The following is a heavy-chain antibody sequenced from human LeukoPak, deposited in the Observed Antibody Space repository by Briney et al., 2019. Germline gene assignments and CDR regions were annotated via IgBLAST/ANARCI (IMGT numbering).Heavy chain of an antibody. CDR2: IYYSGST. CDR1: GGSISSYY. Sequence: SETLSLTCTVSGGSISSYYWSWIRQPPGKGLEWIGYIYYSGSTNYNPSLKSRVTISVDTSKNQFSLKLSSVTAADTAVYYCARGGSGWYVTRFDYWGQGTLVTVSS. V-gene: IGHV4-59*01. D-gene: IGHD6-19*01. J-gene: IGHJ4*02. CDR3: ARGGSGWYVTRFDY.